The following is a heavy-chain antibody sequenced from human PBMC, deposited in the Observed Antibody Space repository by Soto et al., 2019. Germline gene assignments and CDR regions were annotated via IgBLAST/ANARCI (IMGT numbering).Heavy chain of an antibody. CDR3: AKNLWGLNSGYDLGRFGWFDP. D-gene: IGHD5-12*01. CDR2: ISGSVGST. V-gene: IGHV3-23*01. CDR1: GFTFSSYA. J-gene: IGHJ5*02. Sequence: GGSLRLSCAASGFTFSSYAMTWVRQAPGKGLEWVSGISGSVGSTYYADSVKGRFTISRDNSKNTLYLQMNSLRAEDTAVYYCAKNLWGLNSGYDLGRFGWFDPWGQGTLVTVSS.